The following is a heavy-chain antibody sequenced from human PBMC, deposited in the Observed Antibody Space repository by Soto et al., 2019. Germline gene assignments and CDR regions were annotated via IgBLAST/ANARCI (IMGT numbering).Heavy chain of an antibody. D-gene: IGHD6-13*01. CDR3: AKPGSSWSRHYYFDY. CDR1: GFTFSSYA. Sequence: GGSLRLSCAASGFTFSSYAMSWVRQAPGKGLEWVSAISGSGGSTYYADSVKGRLPISRDNSKNTLYLQMNSLRAEDTAVYSCAKPGSSWSRHYYFDYWGQGTLVTVSS. V-gene: IGHV3-23*01. J-gene: IGHJ4*02. CDR2: ISGSGGST.